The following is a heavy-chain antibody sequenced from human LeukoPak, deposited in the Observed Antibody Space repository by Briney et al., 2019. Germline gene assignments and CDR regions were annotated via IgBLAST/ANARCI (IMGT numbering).Heavy chain of an antibody. D-gene: IGHD3-10*01. Sequence: GGSLRLSCTASGFSFGDYAMSWVRQVPGKGLERLGLIRSKAYGETTEYAASVKNRFTISRDDSKSIAHLQMNSLKTEDTAVYSCTATYYYGSGTYRYFDYWGQGTLVTVSS. J-gene: IGHJ4*02. CDR3: TATYYYGSGTYRYFDY. CDR1: GFSFGDYA. CDR2: IRSKAYGETT. V-gene: IGHV3-49*04.